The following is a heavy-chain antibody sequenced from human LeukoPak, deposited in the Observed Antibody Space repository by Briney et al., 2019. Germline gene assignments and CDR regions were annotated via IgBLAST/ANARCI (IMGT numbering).Heavy chain of an antibody. Sequence: GGSLRLSCAASGFTFSSYGMHWVRQAPGKGLEWVAFIRYDGSNEDYADSVKGRFTITRDNSKNTLYMQMNTLRAEDTAVYYCAKDRSGWAGDYWGQGTLVTVSS. CDR1: GFTFSSYG. J-gene: IGHJ4*02. D-gene: IGHD6-19*01. CDR3: AKDRSGWAGDY. V-gene: IGHV3-30*02. CDR2: IRYDGSNE.